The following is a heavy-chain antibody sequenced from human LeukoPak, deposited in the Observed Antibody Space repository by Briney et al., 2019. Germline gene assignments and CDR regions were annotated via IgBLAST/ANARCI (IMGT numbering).Heavy chain of an antibody. J-gene: IGHJ4*02. CDR2: IYYSGST. D-gene: IGHD6-13*01. V-gene: IGHV4-59*01. Sequence: SETLSLTCTVSGGSISSYYWSWIRQPPGKGLEWIGYIYYSGSTNYNPSLKSRVTISVDTSKNQFSLKLSSVTAADTAVYYCARGGSKDSSSWYYFDYWGQGTLVTVSS. CDR1: GGSISSYY. CDR3: ARGGSKDSSSWYYFDY.